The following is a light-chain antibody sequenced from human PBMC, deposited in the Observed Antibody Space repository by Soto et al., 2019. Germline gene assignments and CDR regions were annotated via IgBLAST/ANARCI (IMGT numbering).Light chain of an antibody. V-gene: IGLV1-36*01. Sequence: QSVLTQPPSVSEAPRQRVTISCSGGSSNIGNNAVNWYQQLPGEAPRLLIYANDLRPSRISDRFSGSKSGTSASLAISGLQAEDAADYYCSTWDDNLTGLVFGGGTKLTVL. CDR3: STWDDNLTGLV. J-gene: IGLJ2*01. CDR1: SSNIGNNA. CDR2: AND.